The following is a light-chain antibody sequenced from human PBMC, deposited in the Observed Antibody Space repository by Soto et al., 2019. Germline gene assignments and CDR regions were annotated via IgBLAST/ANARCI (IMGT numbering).Light chain of an antibody. CDR1: QSVRNN. Sequence: EIVMTQSPATLSVSPGERATISCRASQSVRNNLAWYQQKPGQAPRLLIHGASTRATGIPARFSGSGSGTELTLTISSLQSEAFAVYSCQQYNTWPPVTFGPGTKVDIK. J-gene: IGKJ3*01. CDR3: QQYNTWPPVT. CDR2: GAS. V-gene: IGKV3-15*01.